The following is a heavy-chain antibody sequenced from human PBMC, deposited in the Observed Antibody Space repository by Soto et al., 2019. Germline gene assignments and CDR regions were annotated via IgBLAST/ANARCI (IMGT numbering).Heavy chain of an antibody. CDR3: AAATAAGLNADAFDI. D-gene: IGHD6-13*01. V-gene: IGHV4-39*01. CDR2: IYYSGST. J-gene: IGHJ3*02. Sequence: QLQLQESGPGLVKPSETLSLTCTVSGGSISSSSYYWGWIRQPPGKGLEWIGSIYYSGSTYYNPSLKRRVTISVDTSKNLFSLKLSSVTAADTAVYYCAAATAAGLNADAFDIWGQGTMVTVSS. CDR1: GGSISSSSYY.